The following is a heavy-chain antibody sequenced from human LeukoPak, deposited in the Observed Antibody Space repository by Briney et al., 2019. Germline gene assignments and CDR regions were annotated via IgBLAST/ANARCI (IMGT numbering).Heavy chain of an antibody. J-gene: IGHJ4*02. V-gene: IGHV4-34*01. CDR3: ARAFCYGSGSYCYPPIKGFDY. CDR2: INHSGST. D-gene: IGHD3-10*01. CDR1: GGSFSGYY. Sequence: PSETLSLTCAVYGGSFSGYYWSWIRQPPGKGLEWIGEINHSGSTNYNPSLKSRVTISVDTSKNQFSLKLSSVTAADTAVYYCARAFCYGSGSYCYPPIKGFDYWGQGTLATVSS.